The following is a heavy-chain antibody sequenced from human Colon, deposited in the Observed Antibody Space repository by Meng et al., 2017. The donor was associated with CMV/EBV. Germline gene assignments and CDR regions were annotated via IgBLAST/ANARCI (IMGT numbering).Heavy chain of an antibody. D-gene: IGHD5-18*01. Sequence: GESLKISCAASGFTFSSYAMHWVRQAPGKGLEWVAVMTYDGSNEYYADAVKGRLTISRDNSKNTLYLQMNSLRTEDSAVYYCARGGQRGLYSYGSSDYWGQGTLVTVSS. J-gene: IGHJ4*02. CDR1: GFTFSSYA. CDR3: ARGGQRGLYSYGSSDY. CDR2: MTYDGSNE. V-gene: IGHV3-30*04.